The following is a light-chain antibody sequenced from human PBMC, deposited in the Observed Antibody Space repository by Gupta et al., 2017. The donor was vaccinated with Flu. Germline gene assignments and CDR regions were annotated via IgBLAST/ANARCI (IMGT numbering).Light chain of an antibody. CDR3: QHEGWPPRT. CDR2: GAS. V-gene: IGKV3-20*01. Sequence: LALSQGGQASRSSRARQRLTDKYLDWYQHKPGHAPRLLIFGASSRATGIPDRFNGSGSGTDFTLTITRLEPEDFAVYYCQHEGWPPRTFGQGTKVEIK. J-gene: IGKJ1*01. CDR1: QRLTDKY.